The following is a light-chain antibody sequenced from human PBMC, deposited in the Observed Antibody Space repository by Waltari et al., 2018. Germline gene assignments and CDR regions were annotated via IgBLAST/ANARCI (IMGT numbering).Light chain of an antibody. CDR2: DVS. CDR1: SSDVGNYNY. Sequence: QSALTQPRSVSGSPGQSVTISCTGTSSDVGNYNYVSWYQQHPGKAPKLMIYDVSKRPSGFPDRFSGSKSGNTASLTISGLQAEDEADYYCCSYAGSYTWVFGGGTKLTVL. CDR3: CSYAGSYTWV. V-gene: IGLV2-11*01. J-gene: IGLJ3*02.